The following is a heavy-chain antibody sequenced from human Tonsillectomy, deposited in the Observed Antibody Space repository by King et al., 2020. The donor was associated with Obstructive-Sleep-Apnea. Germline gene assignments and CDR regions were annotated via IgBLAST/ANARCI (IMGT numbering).Heavy chain of an antibody. V-gene: IGHV2-5*02. CDR2: IYWDDDK. D-gene: IGHD2-2*01. J-gene: IGHJ4*02. Sequence: TLKESGPTVVKPTQTLTLTCTFSGFSLSTSGVGVGWIRQPPGKALEWLALIYWDDDKRYSPSLKSKLTITKDTSKNQVVLTMTNMDPVDTATYYCARQPRYCSPTTCYGTSPFDYWGQGTLVTVSS. CDR1: GFSLSTSGVG. CDR3: ARQPRYCSPTTCYGTSPFDY.